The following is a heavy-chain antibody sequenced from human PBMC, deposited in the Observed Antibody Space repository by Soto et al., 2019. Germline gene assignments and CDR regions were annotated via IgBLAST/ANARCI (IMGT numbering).Heavy chain of an antibody. D-gene: IGHD3-16*01. CDR3: ARSPLTHSYAQFDS. V-gene: IGHV4-4*07. Sequence: SETLSLTCTVSGGSLNNYYWSWIRQPAGKGLEWIGRIYTVGSTNYNPSLKSRVTMSIDTSKDQFSLRLTSVTAADTAVYYCARSPLTHSYAQFDSWGQGSLVTVSS. CDR1: GGSLNNYY. CDR2: IYTVGST. J-gene: IGHJ4*02.